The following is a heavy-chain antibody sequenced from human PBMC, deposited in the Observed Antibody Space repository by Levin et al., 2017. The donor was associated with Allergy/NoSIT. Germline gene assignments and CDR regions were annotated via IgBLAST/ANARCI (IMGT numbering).Heavy chain of an antibody. V-gene: IGHV3-30-3*01. J-gene: IGHJ3*02. CDR3: ATTRGSSGWYLGAFDT. Sequence: GESLKISCAASGFTFSSYAMHWVRQAPGKGLEWVAVISYDGSNKDYADSVKGRFTISRDNSKNTLYLQMNSLRAEDTAVYYCATTRGSSGWYLGAFDTWGQGAMVTVSS. D-gene: IGHD6-19*01. CDR1: GFTFSSYA. CDR2: ISYDGSNK.